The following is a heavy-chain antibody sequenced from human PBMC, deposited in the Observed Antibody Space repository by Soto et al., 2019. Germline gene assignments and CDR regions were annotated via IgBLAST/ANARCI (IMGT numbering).Heavy chain of an antibody. D-gene: IGHD3-10*01. CDR1: GYTFTNYY. CDR2: INPGGGST. Sequence: ASVKVSCKGTGYTFTNYYMRWMRQAPGQGLEWMGLINPGGGSTTYAQKFQGRVTMTRDTSTSTVYMDLSSLKSEDTAVYYCAIRGYYSETSFDYWGQGTLVTVSS. CDR3: AIRGYYSETSFDY. J-gene: IGHJ4*02. V-gene: IGHV1-46*01.